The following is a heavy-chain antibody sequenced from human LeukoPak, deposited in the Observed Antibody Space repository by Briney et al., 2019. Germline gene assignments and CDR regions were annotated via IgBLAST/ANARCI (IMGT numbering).Heavy chain of an antibody. CDR1: GYTFTSSG. V-gene: IGHV1-18*01. CDR3: AKGYSSSWYTGVYYFDY. J-gene: IGHJ4*02. Sequence: ASVKVSCKASGYTFTSSGISWVRQAPGQGLEWMGWISAYNGNTNYAQKLQGRVTMTTDTSTSTAYMELRSLRSDDTAVYYCAKGYSSSWYTGVYYFDYWGQGTLVTVSS. D-gene: IGHD6-13*01. CDR2: ISAYNGNT.